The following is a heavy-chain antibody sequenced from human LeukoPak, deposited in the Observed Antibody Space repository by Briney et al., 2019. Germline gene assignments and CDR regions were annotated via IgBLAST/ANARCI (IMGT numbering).Heavy chain of an antibody. Sequence: SETLSLTCTVSGYSISSGYYWGWIRQPPGKGLEWIGSIYYSGSTHYNPSVKSPVSISKDTPKNQFSLKLSSVTAADTAMYYCARVMVRGANFDYWGQGILVTVSS. V-gene: IGHV4-38-2*02. CDR3: ARVMVRGANFDY. J-gene: IGHJ4*02. CDR2: IYYSGST. D-gene: IGHD3-10*01. CDR1: GYSISSGYY.